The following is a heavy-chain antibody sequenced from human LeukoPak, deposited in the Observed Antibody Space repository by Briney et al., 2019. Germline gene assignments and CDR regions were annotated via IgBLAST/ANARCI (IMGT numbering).Heavy chain of an antibody. V-gene: IGHV1-8*01. Sequence: ASVKVSCKPSGYTFTTYDINWVRQATGQGLEWLGWMSPNNGDTGYAQKFQGRVTITRDTSASTAYMELSSLRSEDTAVYYCARDPYSSSFSYYYGMDVWGQGTTVTVSS. J-gene: IGHJ6*02. D-gene: IGHD6-6*01. CDR1: GYTFTTYD. CDR3: ARDPYSSSFSYYYGMDV. CDR2: MSPNNGDT.